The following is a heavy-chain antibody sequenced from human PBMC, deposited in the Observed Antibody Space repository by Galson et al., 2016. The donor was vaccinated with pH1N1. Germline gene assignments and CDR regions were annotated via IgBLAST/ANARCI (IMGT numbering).Heavy chain of an antibody. CDR2: IYSDGRT. V-gene: IGHV3-66*01. J-gene: IGHJ4*02. CDR1: GFTVTSNY. CDR3: VIQGFDY. Sequence: SLRLSCAASGFTVTSNYMSWVRQAPGKGLEWVSVIYSDGRTYYADSVKGRFSISRDNSKNTLYLQMNSLRAEDTAVYYCVIQGFDYWGQGTLVTVSS.